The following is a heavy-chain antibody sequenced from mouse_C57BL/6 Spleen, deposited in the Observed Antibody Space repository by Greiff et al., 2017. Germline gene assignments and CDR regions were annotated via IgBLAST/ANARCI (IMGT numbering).Heavy chain of an antibody. CDR3: ARSLYDYDGRGYAMDY. V-gene: IGHV7-3*01. J-gene: IGHJ4*01. D-gene: IGHD2-4*01. CDR1: GFTFTDYY. Sequence: EVKVVESGGGLVQPGGSLSLSCAASGFTFTDYYMSWVRQPPGKALEWLGFIRNKANGYTTEYSASVKGRFTISRDNSQSILYLQMNALRAEDSATYYCARSLYDYDGRGYAMDYWGQGTSVTVSS. CDR2: IRNKANGYTT.